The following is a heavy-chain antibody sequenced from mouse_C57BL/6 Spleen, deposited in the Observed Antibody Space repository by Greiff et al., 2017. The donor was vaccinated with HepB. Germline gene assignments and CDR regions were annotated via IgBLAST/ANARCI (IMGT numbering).Heavy chain of an antibody. Sequence: VQLQQSGPELVKPGASVKMSCKASGYTFTDYNMHWVKQSHGKSLEWIGYINPNNGGTSYNQKFKGKATLTVNKSSSTAYMELRSLTSEDSAVYYCARYGNWDGGDFDDWGQGTTLTVSS. J-gene: IGHJ2*01. D-gene: IGHD4-1*02. CDR1: GYTFTDYN. V-gene: IGHV1-22*01. CDR3: ARYGNWDGGDFDD. CDR2: INPNNGGT.